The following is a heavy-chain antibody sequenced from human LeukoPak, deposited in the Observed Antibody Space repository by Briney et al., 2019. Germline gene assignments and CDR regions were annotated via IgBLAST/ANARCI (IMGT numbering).Heavy chain of an antibody. Sequence: PSETLSLTCAVYGGSFSGYYWSWIRQPPGKGLEWIGEINHSGSTNYNPSLKSRVTIPVDTSKNQFSLKLSSVTAADTAVYYCARGYTKFDPWGQGTLVTVSS. CDR1: GGSFSGYY. D-gene: IGHD1-14*01. J-gene: IGHJ5*02. V-gene: IGHV4-34*01. CDR2: INHSGST. CDR3: ARGYTKFDP.